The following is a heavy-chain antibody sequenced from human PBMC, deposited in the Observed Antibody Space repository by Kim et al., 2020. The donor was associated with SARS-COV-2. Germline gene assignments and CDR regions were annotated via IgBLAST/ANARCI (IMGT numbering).Heavy chain of an antibody. V-gene: IGHV1-46*01. CDR3: ARDVGAGDSSSYGMDV. CDR1: GYTFTSYY. J-gene: IGHJ6*02. D-gene: IGHD3-22*01. Sequence: SVKVSCKASGYTFTSYYMHWVRQAPGQGLEWMGIINPSGGSTSYAQKFQGRVTMTRDTSTSTVYMELSSLRSEDTAVYYCARDVGAGDSSSYGMDVWGQGTTVTVSS. CDR2: INPSGGST.